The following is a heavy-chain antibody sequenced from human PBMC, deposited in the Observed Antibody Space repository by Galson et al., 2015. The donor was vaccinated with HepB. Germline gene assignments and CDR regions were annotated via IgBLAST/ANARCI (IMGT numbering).Heavy chain of an antibody. J-gene: IGHJ4*02. CDR2: ISYDGSNK. V-gene: IGHV3-30*18. CDR3: AKGSSGTMDY. D-gene: IGHD3-10*01. Sequence: SLRLSCAASGFTFSSYGMHWVRQAPGKGLEWVAVISYDGSNKYYADSVKGRFTISRDNSKNTLYLQMNSLRAEDTAVYYCAKGSSGTMDYWGQGTLVTVSS. CDR1: GFTFSSYG.